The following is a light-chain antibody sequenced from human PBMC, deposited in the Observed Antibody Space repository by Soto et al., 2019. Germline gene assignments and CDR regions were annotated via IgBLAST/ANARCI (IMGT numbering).Light chain of an antibody. V-gene: IGKV3D-11*01. CDR2: DAS. J-gene: IGKJ4*01. CDR3: QQRSNWLT. Sequence: EIVLTQSPATLSLSPGERATLSCRASQGVSSYLAWYQQKPGQAPRLLIYDASNRATGIPARFSGSGPGTDFTLTIRSLEPEDFAVYYCQQRSNWLTFGGGTKVEIK. CDR1: QGVSSY.